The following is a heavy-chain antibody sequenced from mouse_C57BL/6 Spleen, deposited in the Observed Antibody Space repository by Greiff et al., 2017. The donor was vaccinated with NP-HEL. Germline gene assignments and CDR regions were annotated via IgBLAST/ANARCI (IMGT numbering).Heavy chain of an antibody. D-gene: IGHD2-5*01. CDR3: AREGDYSNYGFDV. V-gene: IGHV1-78*01. J-gene: IGHJ1*03. CDR2: IYPRDGST. CDR1: GYTFTDHT. Sequence: VQLQESDAELVKPGASVKISCKVSGYTFTDHTIHWMKQRPEQGLEWIGYIYPRDGSTKYNEKFKGKATLTADKSSSTAYMQLNSLTSEDSAVYFCAREGDYSNYGFDVWGTGTTVTVSS.